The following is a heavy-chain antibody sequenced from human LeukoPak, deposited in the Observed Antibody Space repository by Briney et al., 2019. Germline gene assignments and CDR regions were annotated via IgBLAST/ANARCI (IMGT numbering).Heavy chain of an antibody. CDR2: IYPGDSGT. Sequence: GESLKISCKGSGYSFTTYWIGWVRQMPGKGLEWMGIIYPGDSGTRYSPSFQGQVTISADKSISTAYLQWSSLKASDTAMYLCARQFQYGSGTYYYGMDVWGQGTTVTVSS. CDR3: ARQFQYGSGTYYYGMDV. V-gene: IGHV5-51*01. CDR1: GYSFTTYW. D-gene: IGHD3-10*01. J-gene: IGHJ6*02.